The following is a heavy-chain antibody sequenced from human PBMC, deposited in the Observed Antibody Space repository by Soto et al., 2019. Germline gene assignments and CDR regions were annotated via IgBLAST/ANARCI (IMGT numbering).Heavy chain of an antibody. CDR2: ISGSGGST. CDR1: GFTFSSYA. D-gene: IGHD3-3*01. Sequence: GGSLRLSCAASGFTFSSYAMSWVRQAPGKGLEWVSAISGSGGSTYYADSVKGRFTISRDNSKNTLYLQMNSLRAEDTAVYYCAKASITIFGVAMPHFDYWGHGTLVTVSS. J-gene: IGHJ4*01. V-gene: IGHV3-23*01. CDR3: AKASITIFGVAMPHFDY.